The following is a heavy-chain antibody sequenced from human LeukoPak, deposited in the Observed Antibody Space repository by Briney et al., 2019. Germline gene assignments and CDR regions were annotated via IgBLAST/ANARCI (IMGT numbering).Heavy chain of an antibody. CDR2: ISYDGSNK. J-gene: IGHJ4*02. V-gene: IGHV3-30*04. Sequence: PGRSLRLSCAASGFTFSSYAVHWVRQAPGKGLEWVAVISYDGSNKYYADSVKGRFTISRDNSKNTLYLQMNSLRAEDTAVYYCARGQPYIAVAGTFDYWGQGTLVTVSS. D-gene: IGHD6-19*01. CDR1: GFTFSSYA. CDR3: ARGQPYIAVAGTFDY.